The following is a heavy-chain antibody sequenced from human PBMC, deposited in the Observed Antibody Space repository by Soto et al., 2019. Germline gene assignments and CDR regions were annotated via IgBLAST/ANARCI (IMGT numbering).Heavy chain of an antibody. D-gene: IGHD3-16*01. CDR3: ARDLGGPDY. Sequence: SLRLSCAASGFSLSPYWMHWVRQVPGRGLEWVARLSSDGFGAAYADSVKGRFFISRDIARNTLSLQMNSLRADDTAVYYCARDLGGPDYWGRGTSVTVSS. V-gene: IGHV3-74*03. CDR2: LSSDGFGA. J-gene: IGHJ4*02. CDR1: GFSLSPYW.